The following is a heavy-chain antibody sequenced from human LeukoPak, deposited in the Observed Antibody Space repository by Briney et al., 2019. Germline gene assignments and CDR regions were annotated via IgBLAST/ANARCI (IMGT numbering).Heavy chain of an antibody. J-gene: IGHJ6*02. D-gene: IGHD6-6*01. CDR1: GGSFSGYY. Sequence: SETLSLTCAVYGGSFSGYYWSWIRQPPGKGLEWIGEINHSGSTNYNPSLKSRVTISVATSKNQFSLKLSSVTAADTAVYYCARGEAARRYYYYYGMDAWGQGTTVTVSS. V-gene: IGHV4-34*01. CDR3: ARGEAARRYYYYYGMDA. CDR2: INHSGST.